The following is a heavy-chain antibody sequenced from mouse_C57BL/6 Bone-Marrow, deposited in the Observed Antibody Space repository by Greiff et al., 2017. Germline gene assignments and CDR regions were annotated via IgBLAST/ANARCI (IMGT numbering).Heavy chain of an antibody. Sequence: QVQLQQPGAELVRPGSSVKLSCKASGYTFTSYWMHWVKQRPIQGLEWIGNIDPSDSDTHYNQKFKDKATLTVDKSSSTAYMQLSSLTSEDSAVYYCARRGPYYFDYWGQGTTLTVSS. V-gene: IGHV1-52*01. CDR2: IDPSDSDT. CDR3: ARRGPYYFDY. CDR1: GYTFTSYW. J-gene: IGHJ2*01.